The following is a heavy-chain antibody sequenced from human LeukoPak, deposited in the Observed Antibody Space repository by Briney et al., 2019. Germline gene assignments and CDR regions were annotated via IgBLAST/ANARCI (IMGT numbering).Heavy chain of an antibody. V-gene: IGHV4-59*01. Sequence: SESLSLTCTVSAGSISTYYWGWIRQPPGKGLEWIGYIYYSGSTNYNPSLKSRVTISVETSKNQFSLKLSSVTAADTAVYYCARVGKQRALDYWGQGTLVTVSS. D-gene: IGHD1-14*01. CDR3: ARVGKQRALDY. J-gene: IGHJ4*02. CDR1: AGSISTYY. CDR2: IYYSGST.